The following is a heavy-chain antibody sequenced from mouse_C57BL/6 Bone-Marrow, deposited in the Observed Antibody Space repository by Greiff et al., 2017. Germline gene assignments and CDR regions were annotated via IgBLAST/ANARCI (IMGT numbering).Heavy chain of an antibody. J-gene: IGHJ3*01. CDR1: GYTFTSYW. V-gene: IGHV1-55*01. Sequence: QVQLQQPGAELVKPGASVKLSCKASGYTFTSYWLTWVKQRPGQGLEWIGAIYPGSGSTNYNEKFKSKATLTVDKSSSTAYMELRSLTSEDSAVFFCGRRWGWFAYWGQGTPLTVSA. D-gene: IGHD1-1*02. CDR2: IYPGSGST. CDR3: GRRWGWFAY.